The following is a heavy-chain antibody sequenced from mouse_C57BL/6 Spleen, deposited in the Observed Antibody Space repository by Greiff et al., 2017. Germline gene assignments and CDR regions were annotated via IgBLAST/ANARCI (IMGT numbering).Heavy chain of an antibody. V-gene: IGHV1-55*01. D-gene: IGHD1-1*01. J-gene: IGHJ4*01. Sequence: QVQLQQPGAELVKPGASVKMSCKASGYTFTSYWITWVKQRPGQGLEWIGDIYPGSGSTHYNEKFKSKATLTVDTSSSTAYMQLSSPTSEDSAFYYCARAIYYGSSFLYSAVDYWGQGTSVTVAS. CDR3: ARAIYYGSSFLYSAVDY. CDR1: GYTFTSYW. CDR2: IYPGSGST.